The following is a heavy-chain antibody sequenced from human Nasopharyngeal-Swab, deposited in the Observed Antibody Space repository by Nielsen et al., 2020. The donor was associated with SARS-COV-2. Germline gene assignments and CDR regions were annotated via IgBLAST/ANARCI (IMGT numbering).Heavy chain of an antibody. J-gene: IGHJ4*02. CDR2: INPYSGGT. D-gene: IGHD2-21*01. V-gene: IGHV1-2*06. CDR1: GYTFTGYY. Sequence: ASVKVSCKASGYTFTGYYIHWVRQAPGQGLEWMGQINPYSGGTSYAQKFQGRVSMTRDTSLSTAYMELSKLRTDDTAVYYCARSFVPSHFSDSPYFDYWGQGTLVTVSS. CDR3: ARSFVPSHFSDSPYFDY.